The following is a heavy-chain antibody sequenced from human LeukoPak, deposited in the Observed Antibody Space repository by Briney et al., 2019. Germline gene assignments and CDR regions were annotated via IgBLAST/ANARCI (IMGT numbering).Heavy chain of an antibody. CDR1: GGSISSYY. J-gene: IGHJ4*02. D-gene: IGHD3-3*01. V-gene: IGHV4-59*01. CDR2: IYYSGST. CDR3: ARSYDFWSGFDY. Sequence: PSETLSLTCTVSGGSISSYYWSWIRQPPGKGLEWIGYIYYSGSTNYNPSLKGRVTISVDTSKNQFSLKLSSVTAADTAVYYCARSYDFWSGFDYWGQGTLVTVSS.